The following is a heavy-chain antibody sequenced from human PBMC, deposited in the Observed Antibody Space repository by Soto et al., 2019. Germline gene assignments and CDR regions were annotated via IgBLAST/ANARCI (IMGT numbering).Heavy chain of an antibody. Sequence: ASVKVSCKASGYTFTSYYMHWVRQAPGQGLEWMGIINPSGGSTSYAQKFQGRVTMTRDTSTSTVYMELSSLRSEDTAVYCCARACSSTSCLYYYYYYGMDVWGQGTTVTVSS. CDR2: INPSGGST. CDR3: ARACSSTSCLYYYYYYGMDV. J-gene: IGHJ6*02. D-gene: IGHD2-2*01. CDR1: GYTFTSYY. V-gene: IGHV1-46*01.